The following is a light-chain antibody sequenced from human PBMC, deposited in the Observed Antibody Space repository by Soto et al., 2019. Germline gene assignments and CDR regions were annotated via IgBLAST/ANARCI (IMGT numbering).Light chain of an antibody. J-gene: IGKJ2*01. Sequence: DIRMTQSPSSLSASVGDSVTVTCRASQSISNYLHWYQQKPGKAPKFLIYAASNLKSGVPSRFSGSGSGTDFTLTISSLQLEDFATYYCQQSFSTPYTFGPGTKLEIK. CDR3: QQSFSTPYT. CDR2: AAS. CDR1: QSISNY. V-gene: IGKV1-39*01.